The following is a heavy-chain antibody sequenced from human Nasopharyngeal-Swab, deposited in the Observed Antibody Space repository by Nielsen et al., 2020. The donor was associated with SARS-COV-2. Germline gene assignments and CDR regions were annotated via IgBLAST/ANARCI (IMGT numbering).Heavy chain of an antibody. Sequence: GESLKIPCAASGFTFSSYWMSWVRQAPGKGLEWVANIKQDGSEKYYVDSVKGRFTISRDNAKNSLYLQMNSLRAEDTAVYYCARVFGWELLRDGFDYWGQGTLVTVSS. V-gene: IGHV3-7*01. D-gene: IGHD1-26*01. CDR1: GFTFSSYW. CDR3: ARVFGWELLRDGFDY. CDR2: IKQDGSEK. J-gene: IGHJ4*02.